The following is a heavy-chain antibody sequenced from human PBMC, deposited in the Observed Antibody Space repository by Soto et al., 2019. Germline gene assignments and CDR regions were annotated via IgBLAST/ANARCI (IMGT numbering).Heavy chain of an antibody. Sequence: QVQLVESGGGVVQPGRSLRLSCAASGFTLSGNDMHWVRQAPGKGPEWVAVMSYDGSRQYYADSVKGRFTISRDTSKTTLYLQMNSLTTEDTAVYYCARGRWYASWSSSDCWGQGTLVTVSS. D-gene: IGHD2-2*01. CDR1: GFTLSGND. V-gene: IGHV3-30*03. CDR3: ARGRWYASWSSSDC. J-gene: IGHJ4*02. CDR2: MSYDGSRQ.